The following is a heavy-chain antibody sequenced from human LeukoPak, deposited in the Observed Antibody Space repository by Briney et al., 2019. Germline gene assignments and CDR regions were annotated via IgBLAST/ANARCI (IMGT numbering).Heavy chain of an antibody. CDR1: GGTFSSYA. J-gene: IGHJ4*02. CDR2: IIPILGIA. D-gene: IGHD3-22*01. V-gene: IGHV1-69*04. CDR3: ARDSPRCDSSGLQDS. Sequence: SVKVSCKASGGTFSSYAISWVRQAPGQGLEWMGRIIPILGIANYAQKFQGRVTITADKSTSTAYMELSSLRSEDTAVYYCARDSPRCDSSGLQDSWGQGTLVTVSS.